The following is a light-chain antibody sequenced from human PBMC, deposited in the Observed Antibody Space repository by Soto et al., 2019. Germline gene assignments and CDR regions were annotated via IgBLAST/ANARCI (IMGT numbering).Light chain of an antibody. CDR1: QSVLYSSNNKNY. Sequence: DIVMTQSPDSLAVSLGERATINCKSSQSVLYSSNNKNYLAWYQQKPGQPPKLLIYWASTRESGVPDRFSGSGSGTDFTINISSRQAEDVAVYSYQQYYTTLALTFGGGNKVEIK. J-gene: IGKJ4*01. V-gene: IGKV4-1*01. CDR3: QQYYTTLALT. CDR2: WAS.